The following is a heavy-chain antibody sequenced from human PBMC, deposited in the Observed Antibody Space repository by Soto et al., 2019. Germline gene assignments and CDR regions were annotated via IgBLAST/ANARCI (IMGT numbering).Heavy chain of an antibody. CDR1: GGSISSYY. Sequence: QVQLQESGPGLVKPSETLSLTCTVSGGSISSYYRSSIRQPPGKGQEWIGYIYYSGSTNYNPSLKSRVTISVDTSKNLFSRKLSSVTAADTAAYYCARHHDSWGQGTLVTVSS. CDR2: IYYSGST. CDR3: ARHHDS. V-gene: IGHV4-59*08. J-gene: IGHJ4*02.